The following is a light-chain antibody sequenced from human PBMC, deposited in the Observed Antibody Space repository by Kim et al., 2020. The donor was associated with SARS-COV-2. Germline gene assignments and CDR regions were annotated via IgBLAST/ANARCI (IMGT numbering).Light chain of an antibody. Sequence: QSALTPPASVSGSPGQSITISCTGTSSDLGGHDIVSWYQQHPDKVPKVIIYDVTKRPSGVSSRFSGSKSGNTASLTISGLQADDEADYYCSSYTNSQIYVFGSGTKVTVL. J-gene: IGLJ1*01. CDR2: DVT. CDR1: SSDLGGHDI. CDR3: SSYTNSQIYV. V-gene: IGLV2-14*03.